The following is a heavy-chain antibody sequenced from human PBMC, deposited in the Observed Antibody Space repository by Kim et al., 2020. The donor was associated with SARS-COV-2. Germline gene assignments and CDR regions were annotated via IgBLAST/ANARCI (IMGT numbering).Heavy chain of an antibody. V-gene: IGHV1-46*01. CDR3: ARVLGSSSWGSFDY. Sequence: AQKFQGRVTTTRETSTSTVYMERSSLRSEDTAVYYCARVLGSSSWGSFDYWGQGTLVTVSS. D-gene: IGHD6-13*01. J-gene: IGHJ4*02.